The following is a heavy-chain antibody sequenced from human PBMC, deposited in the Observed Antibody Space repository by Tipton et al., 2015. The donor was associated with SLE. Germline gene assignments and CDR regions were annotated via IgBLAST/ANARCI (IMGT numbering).Heavy chain of an antibody. CDR2: INHSGST. Sequence: TLSLTCAVYGGSFSGYYWSWIRQPPGKGLEWIGEINHSGSTNYNPSLKSRVTISVDTPKNQFSLKLSSVTAADTAVYYCARHMITGGEFDYWGQGTLVTVSS. V-gene: IGHV4-34*01. D-gene: IGHD3-16*01. CDR1: GGSFSGYY. CDR3: ARHMITGGEFDY. J-gene: IGHJ4*02.